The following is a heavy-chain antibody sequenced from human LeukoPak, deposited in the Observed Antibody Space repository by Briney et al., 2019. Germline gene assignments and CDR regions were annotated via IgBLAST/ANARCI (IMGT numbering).Heavy chain of an antibody. CDR1: GYTFTGYY. V-gene: IGHV1-2*02. CDR3: AREGGDAPRSLTQ. D-gene: IGHD3-16*01. J-gene: IGHJ4*02. CDR2: INPNSGGT. Sequence: GASVKVSCKASGYTFTGYYMHWVRQAPGQGLEWMGWINPNSGGTNYAQKFQGRVTMTRDTSISTAYMELSRLRSDDTAVYYCAREGGDAPRSLTQWGQGTLVTVSS.